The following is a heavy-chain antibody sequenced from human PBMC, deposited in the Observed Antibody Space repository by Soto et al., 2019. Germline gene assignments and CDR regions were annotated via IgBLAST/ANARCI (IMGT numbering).Heavy chain of an antibody. CDR1: GFTLSSYG. Sequence: EGCLRRSCAPSGFTLSSYGMHWVRQAPGKGLEWVAVISYDGSNKYYADSVKGRFTISRDNSKNTLYLQMNSLRAEDTAVYYCSKDLPSRSQEHRRNNYYCYYYCMGGHRKQTTVT. CDR2: ISYDGSNK. V-gene: IGHV3-30*18. CDR3: SKDLPSRSQEHRRNNYYCYYYCMGG. D-gene: IGHD1-1*01. J-gene: IGHJ6*04.